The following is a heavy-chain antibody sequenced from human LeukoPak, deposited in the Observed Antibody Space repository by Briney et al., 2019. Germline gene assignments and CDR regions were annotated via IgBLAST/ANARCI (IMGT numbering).Heavy chain of an antibody. CDR3: AKREYNFWSGYFL. CDR2: INDSGGST. CDR1: GFTFSSYA. J-gene: IGHJ4*02. D-gene: IGHD3-3*01. V-gene: IGHV3-23*01. Sequence: PGGSVRHSCAASGFTFSSYAMTWVRQAPGKGLEWVSSINDSGGSTYYADSVKGRFTIYRDNSKNTVYLQMTSLSAEDTAVYYCAKREYNFWSGYFLWGQGTLVTVSS.